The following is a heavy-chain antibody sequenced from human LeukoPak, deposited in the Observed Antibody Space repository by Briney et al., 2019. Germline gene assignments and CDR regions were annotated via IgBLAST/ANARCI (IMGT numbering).Heavy chain of an antibody. CDR2: INPNSGGT. Sequence: GASVKVSCKASGYSFTGYYMHWVRQAPGQGLEWMGWINPNSGGTNYAQKFQGRVTMTRDTSISTAHMELSRLRSDDTAVYYCARPADSDAFDIWGQGTMVTVSS. CDR3: ARPADSDAFDI. V-gene: IGHV1-2*02. J-gene: IGHJ3*02. CDR1: GYSFTGYY.